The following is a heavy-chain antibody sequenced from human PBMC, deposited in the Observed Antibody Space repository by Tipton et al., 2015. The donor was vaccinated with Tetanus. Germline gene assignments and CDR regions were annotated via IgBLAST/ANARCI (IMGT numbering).Heavy chain of an antibody. D-gene: IGHD3-16*01. CDR3: VRGRGLGANSYGFEY. CDR2: ISSSGRT. V-gene: IGHV4-61*08. J-gene: IGHJ4*02. CDR1: GGSLRGGDHN. Sequence: TLSLTCSVSGGSLRGGDHNWSWIRQAPGKGLEWLAYISSSGRTNSNYFHKSRITMSQNPSKNQFSLRLTSVTAADTAVYCCVRGRGLGANSYGFEYWGQGALVTVSS.